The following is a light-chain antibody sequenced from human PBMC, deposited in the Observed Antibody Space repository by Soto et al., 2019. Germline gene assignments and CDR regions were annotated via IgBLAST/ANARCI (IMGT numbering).Light chain of an antibody. CDR3: QQYYSTPPT. Sequence: DIVMTQSPDSLSVSLGERATINCKSNQSVLYSSNNKNYLAWYQQKPGQPPKLLIYWASTRESGVRDRFSGSGSETDFTLTISSLQAEDVAVYYCQQYYSTPPTFGQGTKVEIK. V-gene: IGKV4-1*01. CDR1: QSVLYSSNNKNY. J-gene: IGKJ1*01. CDR2: WAS.